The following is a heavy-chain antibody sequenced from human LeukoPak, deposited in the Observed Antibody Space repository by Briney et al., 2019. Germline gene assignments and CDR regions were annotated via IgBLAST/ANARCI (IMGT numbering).Heavy chain of an antibody. D-gene: IGHD1-26*01. CDR2: ISSSSSYI. CDR3: ARDSGWELLQGAFDI. Sequence: GGSLRLSCAASAFSVSRNYMSWVRQAPGKGLEWVSSISSSSSYIYYADSVKGRFTISRDNAKNSLYLQMNSLRAEDTAVYYCARDSGWELLQGAFDIWGQGTMVTVSS. V-gene: IGHV3-21*01. CDR1: AFSVSRNY. J-gene: IGHJ3*02.